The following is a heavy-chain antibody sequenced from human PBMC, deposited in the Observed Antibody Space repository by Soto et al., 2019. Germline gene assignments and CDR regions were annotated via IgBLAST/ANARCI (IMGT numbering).Heavy chain of an antibody. J-gene: IGHJ3*02. CDR3: ARDYGSGMGAFDI. CDR1: GFTFSSYG. D-gene: IGHD3-10*01. Sequence: GGSLRLSCAASGFTFSSYGMHWVRQAPGEGLEWVAVIWYDGSNKYYADSVKGRFTISRDNSKNTLYLQMDSLRAEDTAVYYCARDYGSGMGAFDIWGQGTMVTVSS. V-gene: IGHV3-33*01. CDR2: IWYDGSNK.